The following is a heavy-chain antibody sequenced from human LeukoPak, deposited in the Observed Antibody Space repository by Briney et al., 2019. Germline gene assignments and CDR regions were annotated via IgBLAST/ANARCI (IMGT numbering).Heavy chain of an antibody. CDR2: IYSTGST. V-gene: IGHV4-61*02. Sequence: SQALSLTCTVSGGSISSGGYYWSWIRQPAGKGLEYLGRIYSTGSTNYNPSLRSRVTISVDTSKNHFSLKLSSVTAADTAVYYCARDQTYSGSGIYTYFDYWGQGILVTVSS. J-gene: IGHJ4*02. D-gene: IGHD3-10*01. CDR1: GGSISSGGYY. CDR3: ARDQTYSGSGIYTYFDY.